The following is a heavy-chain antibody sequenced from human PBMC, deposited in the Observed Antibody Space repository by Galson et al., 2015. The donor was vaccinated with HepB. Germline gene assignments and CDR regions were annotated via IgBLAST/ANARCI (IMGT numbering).Heavy chain of an antibody. CDR2: INPNSGGT. J-gene: IGHJ5*02. CDR1: GYTFTGYY. D-gene: IGHD3-16*01. V-gene: IGHV1-2*04. Sequence: SVKVSRKASGYTFTGYYMHWVRQAPGQGLEWMGWINPNSGGTNYAQKFQGWVTMTRDTSISTAYMELSRLRSDDTAVYYCARAPPYDYAWGRIDNWFDPWGQGTLVTVSS. CDR3: ARAPPYDYAWGRIDNWFDP.